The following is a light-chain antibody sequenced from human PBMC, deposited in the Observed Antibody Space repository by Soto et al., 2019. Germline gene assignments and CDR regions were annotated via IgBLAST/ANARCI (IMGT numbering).Light chain of an antibody. CDR2: GAS. Sequence: IVMPQSPATLSVSPGERATLSCMASQSVSSNLAWYQQKPGQAPRLLIYGASTRATGIPARFSGSGSGTEFTLTISSLQPDDFATYYCQQYNTYPFALGQGTKVDIK. CDR1: QSVSSN. V-gene: IGKV3-15*01. CDR3: QQYNTYPFA. J-gene: IGKJ2*01.